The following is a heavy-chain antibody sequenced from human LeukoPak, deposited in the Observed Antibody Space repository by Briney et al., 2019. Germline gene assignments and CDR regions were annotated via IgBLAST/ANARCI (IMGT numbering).Heavy chain of an antibody. CDR2: ISYDGSNK. CDR3: AKSRQWLEYYFDY. V-gene: IGHV3-30*18. Sequence: GRSLRLSCAASGFTFSSYGIHWVRQAPGKGLEWVAIISYDGSNKYYADSVKGRFTISRDNSKNTVYLQMSSLRAEDTAVYYCAKSRQWLEYYFDYWGQGTLVTVSS. D-gene: IGHD6-19*01. J-gene: IGHJ4*02. CDR1: GFTFSSYG.